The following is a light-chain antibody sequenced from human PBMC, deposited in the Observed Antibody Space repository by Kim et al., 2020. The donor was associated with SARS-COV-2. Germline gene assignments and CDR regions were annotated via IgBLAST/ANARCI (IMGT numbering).Light chain of an antibody. CDR2: GTS. V-gene: IGKV3-20*01. CDR3: QQYGSSPRT. CDR1: QSVTRSY. Sequence: EIVLTQSPGTLSLSPGERATLSCRASQSVTRSYLAWYQQKPGQAPRLLIYGTSSRATGIPDRFSGSGSGTDFTLTISRLEPEDFAVYYCQQYGSSPRTFGQGTKLE. J-gene: IGKJ2*01.